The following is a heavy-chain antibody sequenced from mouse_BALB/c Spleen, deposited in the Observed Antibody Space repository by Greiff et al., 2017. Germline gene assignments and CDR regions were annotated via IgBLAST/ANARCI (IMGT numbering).Heavy chain of an antibody. Sequence: VKLVESGPGLVQPSQSLSITCTVSGFSLTSYGVHWVRQSPGKGLEWLGVIWSGGSTDYNAAFISRLSISKDNSKSQVFFKMNSLQANDTAIYYCAISTMITPAWFAYWGQGTLVTVSA. V-gene: IGHV2-2*02. J-gene: IGHJ3*01. CDR3: AISTMITPAWFAY. CDR2: IWSGGST. CDR1: GFSLTSYG. D-gene: IGHD2-4*01.